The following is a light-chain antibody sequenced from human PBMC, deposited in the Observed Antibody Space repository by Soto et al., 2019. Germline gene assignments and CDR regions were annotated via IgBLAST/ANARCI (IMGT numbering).Light chain of an antibody. CDR3: SSYAGSNNYVV. CDR1: SSDIGAYNF. J-gene: IGLJ2*01. CDR2: GVS. V-gene: IGLV2-8*01. Sequence: QSALTQPPSASGSPGQSVSISCTGTSSDIGAYNFVSWYQQHPGKAPRLMIYGVSKRPSGVPDRFSGSKSGNTASLTVSGLQAEDEADYYCSSYAGSNNYVVFGGGTKFTVL.